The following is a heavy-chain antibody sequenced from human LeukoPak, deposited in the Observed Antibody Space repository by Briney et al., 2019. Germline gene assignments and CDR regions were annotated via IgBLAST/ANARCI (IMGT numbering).Heavy chain of an antibody. Sequence: GGSLRLSCAASGFTFSSYTMNWVRQAPGKGLEWVSYITGSSSTIYYADSVKGRFTISRDNARNSLFLQMNSLRAEGTAVYYCVANSGSYQVFDYWGQGTLVTVSS. J-gene: IGHJ4*02. CDR1: GFTFSSYT. CDR2: ITGSSSTI. V-gene: IGHV3-48*04. D-gene: IGHD1-26*01. CDR3: VANSGSYQVFDY.